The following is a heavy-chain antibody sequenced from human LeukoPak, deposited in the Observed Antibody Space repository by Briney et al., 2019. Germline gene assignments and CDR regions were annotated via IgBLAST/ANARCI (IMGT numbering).Heavy chain of an antibody. CDR2: IGGSGKNI. CDR3: AKDRGYFEVFDY. CDR1: GFTFSSYV. Sequence: GGSLRLSCAASGFTFSSYVMGWVRQAPGKGLEWVSGIGGSGKNIYYADSVKGRFTISRDNSKNTLYLQMDSLRGEDTAVYFFAKDRGYFEVFDYWGQGTLVTVSS. V-gene: IGHV3-23*01. J-gene: IGHJ4*02. D-gene: IGHD3-9*01.